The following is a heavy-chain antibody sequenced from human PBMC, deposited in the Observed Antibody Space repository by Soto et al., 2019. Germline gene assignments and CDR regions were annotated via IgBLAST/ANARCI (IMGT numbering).Heavy chain of an antibody. J-gene: IGHJ6*02. CDR2: INPSGGST. V-gene: IGHV1-46*03. CDR3: VRDENIVVVVALETTYYSGMDV. D-gene: IGHD2-15*01. Sequence: GASVKVSCKASGYTFTSYYMHWVRQAPGQGLEWMGIINPSGGSTSYAQKFQGRVTMTRDTSTSTVYMELSSLRSEDTAVYYCVRDENIVVVVALETTYYSGMDVWGQGTTVT. CDR1: GYTFTSYY.